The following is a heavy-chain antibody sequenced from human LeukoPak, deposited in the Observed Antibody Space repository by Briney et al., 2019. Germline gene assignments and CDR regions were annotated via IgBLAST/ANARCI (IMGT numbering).Heavy chain of an antibody. J-gene: IGHJ1*01. D-gene: IGHD3-10*01. V-gene: IGHV4-4*07. Sequence: PSETLSLTCTVSGGPFNGYYWSWIRQPAGKGLEWIGRIYSSGTTNYNPSLKSRVTMSVDTSKNQFSLKVSSVTAADTAVYYCAREGSNTPVTHWGQGPLSPSPQ. CDR2: IYSSGTT. CDR1: GGPFNGYY. CDR3: AREGSNTPVTH.